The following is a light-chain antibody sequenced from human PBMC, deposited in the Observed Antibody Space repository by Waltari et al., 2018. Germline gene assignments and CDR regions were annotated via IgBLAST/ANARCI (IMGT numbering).Light chain of an antibody. CDR1: QDISNY. CDR3: QRYDNLPVFA. CDR2: DAS. Sequence: DIQLTQSPPSLSASVGDRVTSTCRASQDISNYLNWYQQKPGKAPKLLIYDASILETGVPSRFSGSQSGTDFTLTISSLLPEDIATYYCQRYDNLPVFAFGPGTKVDVK. J-gene: IGKJ3*01. V-gene: IGKV1-33*01.